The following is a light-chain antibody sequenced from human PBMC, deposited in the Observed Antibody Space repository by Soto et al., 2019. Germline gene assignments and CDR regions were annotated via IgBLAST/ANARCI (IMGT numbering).Light chain of an antibody. CDR2: GAT. V-gene: IGKV1-39*01. CDR1: HGIANY. J-gene: IGKJ1*01. CDR3: QQSFNNPRT. Sequence: DIQMTQSPSSLLGSVGDRVTITCRVGHGIANYLNWYQQKRGKAPKLLIYGATSLQSGVPSKFSGSGSGTDFTLTISSLQPEDFPTSYCQQSFNNPRTFGQGTKVDIK.